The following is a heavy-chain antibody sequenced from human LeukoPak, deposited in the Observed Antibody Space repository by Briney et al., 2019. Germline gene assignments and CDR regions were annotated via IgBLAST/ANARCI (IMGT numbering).Heavy chain of an antibody. Sequence: GGSLRLSCAASGFTFSSYGMSWVRQAPGKGLAWVSSISGSGGSTYYADSVKGRFTISRDNSRNTLFLQMNSLKADDTAVYYCAREGDYFDYWGQGTLVTVSS. CDR1: GFTFSSYG. J-gene: IGHJ4*02. CDR3: AREGDYFDY. CDR2: ISGSGGST. V-gene: IGHV3-23*01.